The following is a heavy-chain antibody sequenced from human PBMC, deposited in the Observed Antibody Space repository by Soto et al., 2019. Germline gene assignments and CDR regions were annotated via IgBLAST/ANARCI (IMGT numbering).Heavy chain of an antibody. V-gene: IGHV3-11*01. CDR1: GCTCSDYY. CDR2: ISSSGSTI. D-gene: IGHD4-17*01. J-gene: IGHJ6*03. Sequence: QVQLVESGGGLVKPGGSLRLSCAASGCTCSDYYMSWIRQAPGKGLEWVSYISSSGSTIYYADSVKGRFTISRDNAKNSLYLQMNSLRAEDTAVYYCARYNYGDYVPPYYYYMDVWGKGTTVPVSS. CDR3: ARYNYGDYVPPYYYYMDV.